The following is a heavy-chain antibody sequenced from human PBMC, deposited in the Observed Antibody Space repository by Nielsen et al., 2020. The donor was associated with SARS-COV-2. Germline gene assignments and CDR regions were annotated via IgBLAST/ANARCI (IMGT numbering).Heavy chain of an antibody. V-gene: IGHV3-11*05. J-gene: IGHJ6*02. Sequence: GESLKISCAASGFDVASNYMSWIRQAPGKGLEWISYISSSRTYRSYADSVRGRFTISRDNAKNSLYLQMNSLRAEDTAVYYCAREGVVAAGTADYYYGLDVWGQGTTVAVSS. CDR1: GFDVASNY. D-gene: IGHD6-13*01. CDR2: ISSSRTYR. CDR3: AREGVVAAGTADYYYGLDV.